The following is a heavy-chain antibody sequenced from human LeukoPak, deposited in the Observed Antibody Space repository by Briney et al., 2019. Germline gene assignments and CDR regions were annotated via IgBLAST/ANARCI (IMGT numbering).Heavy chain of an antibody. D-gene: IGHD3-22*01. CDR2: IYYSGST. V-gene: IGHV4-31*03. CDR1: GGSISSDSYY. Sequence: SETLSLTCTVSGGSISSDSYYWSWIRQHPGKGLEWIGYIYYSGSTYYNPSLKSRVTISVDTSKNQFSLKLSSVTAADTAVYYCASSYDSSGYYDDYFDYWGQGTLVTVSS. J-gene: IGHJ4*02. CDR3: ASSYDSSGYYDDYFDY.